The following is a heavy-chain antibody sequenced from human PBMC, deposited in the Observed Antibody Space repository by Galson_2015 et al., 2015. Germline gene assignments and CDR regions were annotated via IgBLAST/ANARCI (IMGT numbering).Heavy chain of an antibody. J-gene: IGHJ4*02. Sequence: QSGAEVKKSGEFLTISCKGSGYSFATHWIAWVRQMPGKGLEWMGVIYPGDSDTRYSPSFQGQVTISVDKSISTAYLQWSSLKASHTAMYYCARAFYGSGSHYGDYWGQGTLVTVSS. CDR1: GYSFATHW. D-gene: IGHD3-10*01. CDR3: ARAFYGSGSHYGDY. V-gene: IGHV5-51*01. CDR2: IYPGDSDT.